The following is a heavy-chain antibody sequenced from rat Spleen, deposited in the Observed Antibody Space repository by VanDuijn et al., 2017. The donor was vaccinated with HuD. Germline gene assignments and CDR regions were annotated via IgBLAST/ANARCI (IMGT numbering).Heavy chain of an antibody. CDR3: TTGSYSSPRNWFAY. V-gene: IGHV5-27*01. CDR1: GFTFSNYY. Sequence: EVQLVESGGGLVQPGRSLKLSCAASGFTFSNYYMAWVRQAPTKGLEWVAYISTGGGSTYYRDSVKGRFTISRDNAKSTLYLQMDSLRSEDTATYYCTTGSYSSPRNWFAYWGQGTLVTVSS. D-gene: IGHD1-2*01. CDR2: ISTGGGST. J-gene: IGHJ3*01.